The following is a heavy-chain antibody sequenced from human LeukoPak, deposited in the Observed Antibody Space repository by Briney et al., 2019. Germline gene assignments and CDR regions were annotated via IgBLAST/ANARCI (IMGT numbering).Heavy chain of an antibody. Sequence: PGGSLRLSCAASGFTFSSYAMHWVRQAPGKGLEWVAVISYDGSNKYYADSVKGRFTISRDNSKNTLYLQMNSLRAEDTAVYSCARRGEHYYDSSPYFSFDYWGQGTLVTVSS. D-gene: IGHD3-22*01. J-gene: IGHJ4*02. CDR2: ISYDGSNK. CDR1: GFTFSSYA. V-gene: IGHV3-30*04. CDR3: ARRGEHYYDSSPYFSFDY.